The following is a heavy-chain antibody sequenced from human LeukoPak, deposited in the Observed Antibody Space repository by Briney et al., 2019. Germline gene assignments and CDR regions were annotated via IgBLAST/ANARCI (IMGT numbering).Heavy chain of an antibody. D-gene: IGHD2-2*03. CDR3: ARGYGYYYYYMDV. J-gene: IGHJ6*03. CDR2: VSDSGNT. V-gene: IGHV4-59*01. CDR1: GDSMSSYY. Sequence: SETLSLTCSVSGDSMSSYYWTWMRQPPGKGLEWIGFVSDSGNTDYNPSLKSRVTISIDTSGSQFSLGLTSVTAADSAVYYCARGYGYYYYYMDVWAKGTTVIVSS.